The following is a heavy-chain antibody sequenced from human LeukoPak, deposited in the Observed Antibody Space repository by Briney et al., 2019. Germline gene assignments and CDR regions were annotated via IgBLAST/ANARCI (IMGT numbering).Heavy chain of an antibody. CDR1: GGTISSSSYY. J-gene: IGHJ4*02. CDR2: IYYSGNP. Sequence: SETLCLTCTVSGGTISSSSYYWGWIRQPPGKGVEWIGSIYYSGNPYYRPSLKRRVPISVDTSRNQFSLKLSSMTAADTAVYYRARQGKMATVLTNFAYWGQGTLVTVSS. D-gene: IGHD5-24*01. V-gene: IGHV4-39*01. CDR3: ARQGKMATVLTNFAY.